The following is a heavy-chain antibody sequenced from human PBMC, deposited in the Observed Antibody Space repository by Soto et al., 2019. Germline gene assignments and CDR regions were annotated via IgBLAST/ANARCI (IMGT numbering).Heavy chain of an antibody. V-gene: IGHV5-10-1*01. Sequence: GESLKISCTGFGYTYTTFWISWVRQMPGRGLEWMGRIDPRDSYTNYSPSSQGHVTISVDKSISTAYLQWGSLKASDTAMYYCARLYCSSSTCDSWFDPWGQGTLVTVSS. D-gene: IGHD2-2*01. J-gene: IGHJ5*02. CDR3: ARLYCSSSTCDSWFDP. CDR2: IDPRDSYT. CDR1: GYTYTTFW.